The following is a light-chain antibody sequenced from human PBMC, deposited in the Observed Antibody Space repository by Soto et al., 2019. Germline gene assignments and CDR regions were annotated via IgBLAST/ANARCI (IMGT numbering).Light chain of an antibody. Sequence: QAVVTQPPSVSAAPGQKVTISCSGSSSNIESNYVFWYRQLPGTAPKLLIYDNNKRPSGIPDRFSGSTSGTSATLGITGLRTGDEADYYCATWDSSLTAVVFGGGTKLTVL. J-gene: IGLJ2*01. CDR2: DNN. CDR3: ATWDSSLTAVV. CDR1: SSNIESNY. V-gene: IGLV1-51*01.